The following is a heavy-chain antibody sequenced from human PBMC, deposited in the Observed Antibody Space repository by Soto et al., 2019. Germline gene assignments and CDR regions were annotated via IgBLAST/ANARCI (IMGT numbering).Heavy chain of an antibody. V-gene: IGHV3-11*06. CDR3: ARSGDNYNRLDY. CDR2: SSNSGTFS. CDR1: GFTFSDYY. D-gene: IGHD1-1*01. J-gene: IGHJ4*02. Sequence: QVQLVESGGGLVKPGGSLRLSCEGSGFTFSDYYISWIRQAPGKGLEWISYSSNSGTFSRYADSVKGRFSISRDNTKNLLYLQMNSLRDEDTAVYYCARSGDNYNRLDYWGQGTPVTVSS.